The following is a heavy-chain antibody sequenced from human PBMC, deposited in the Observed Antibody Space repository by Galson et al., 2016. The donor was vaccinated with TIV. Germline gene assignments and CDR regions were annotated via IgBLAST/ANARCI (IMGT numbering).Heavy chain of an antibody. CDR3: ARAVEEIGQAVVY. D-gene: IGHD6-19*01. CDR2: ILYIGDDE. CDR1: GFTFRTYG. V-gene: IGHV3-7*01. Sequence: SLRLSCAASGFTFRTYGMTWVRQAPGKGLEWVADILYIGDDEKYVESVKGRFTISRDKTQDSLFLQMNSLRTEDTAVYYCARAVEEIGQAVVYWAQGTLVTVSS. J-gene: IGHJ4*02.